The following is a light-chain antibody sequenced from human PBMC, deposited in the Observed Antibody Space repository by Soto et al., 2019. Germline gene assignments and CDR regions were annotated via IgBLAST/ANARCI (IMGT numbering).Light chain of an antibody. Sequence: QSALTQSSSASASLGSSVKLTCTLSSEHSSYIIAWHQQQPGKAPRYLMKLEGSGSYNKGSGVPDRFSGSSSGADRYLTISNLQFEDEADYYCETWDSNSWVFGGGTKLTVL. CDR1: SEHSSYI. CDR3: ETWDSNSWV. CDR2: LEGSGSY. J-gene: IGLJ3*02. V-gene: IGLV4-60*02.